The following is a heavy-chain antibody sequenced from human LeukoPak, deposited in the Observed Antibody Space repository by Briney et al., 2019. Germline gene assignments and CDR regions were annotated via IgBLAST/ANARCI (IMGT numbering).Heavy chain of an antibody. CDR3: ARDLSPVGYCSSTSCPKNVAFDI. CDR1: GFSFGTHW. J-gene: IGHJ3*02. V-gene: IGHV3-7*03. Sequence: PGGSLRLSCVASGFSFGTHWMNWFRQAPGKGLEWVANINEDGSEKNYVDSVKGRFTISRDNAKNSLYLQMNSLRAEDTAVYYCARDLSPVGYCSSTSCPKNVAFDIWGQGTMVTVSS. D-gene: IGHD2-2*01. CDR2: INEDGSEK.